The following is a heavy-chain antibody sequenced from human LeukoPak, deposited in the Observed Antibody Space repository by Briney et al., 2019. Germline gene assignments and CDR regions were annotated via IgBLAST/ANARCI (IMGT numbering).Heavy chain of an antibody. Sequence: SETLSLTCTVSGGYINNYYWSWIRQPPGKGLDWIGYLYYSGSTNYNPSLKSRVTISLDTSKNQFSLKLSSVTAADTAVYYCARDRCSSRSCYLTITQKGNFDLWGRGTVVTVSS. D-gene: IGHD2-2*01. CDR2: LYYSGST. V-gene: IGHV4-59*01. CDR3: ARDRCSSRSCYLTITQKGNFDL. CDR1: GGYINNYY. J-gene: IGHJ2*01.